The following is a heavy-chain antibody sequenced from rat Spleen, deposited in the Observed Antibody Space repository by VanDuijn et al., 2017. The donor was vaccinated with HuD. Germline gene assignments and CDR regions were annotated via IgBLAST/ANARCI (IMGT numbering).Heavy chain of an antibody. CDR2: IWSDGST. CDR3: TTGDYSDGGDY. V-gene: IGHV2-1*01. D-gene: IGHD1-12*02. J-gene: IGHJ2*01. CDR1: GFNFSSYY. Sequence: VQLVESGGGLVQPGRSMRLSCAASGFNFSSYYMAWVRQAPTKGLEWMGVIWSDGSTDYNSALKSRLIISRDTSESQVFLKMNSLQTEDTAIYFCTTGDYSDGGDYWGQGVMVTVSS.